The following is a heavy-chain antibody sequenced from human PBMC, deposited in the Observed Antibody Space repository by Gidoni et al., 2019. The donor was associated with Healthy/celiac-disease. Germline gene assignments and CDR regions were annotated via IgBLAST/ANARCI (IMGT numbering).Heavy chain of an antibody. CDR3: ARGGYGGFDY. CDR1: GFTFSSYA. D-gene: IGHD5-12*01. CDR2: ISYDGSNK. V-gene: IGHV3-30*04. Sequence: QVQLVESGGGVVQPGRSLSLSCAASGFTFSSYAMHWVRQAPGKGLEWVEVISYDGSNKYYADSVKGRFTISRDNSKNTLYLQMNSLRAEDTAVYYCARGGYGGFDYWGQGTLVTVSS. J-gene: IGHJ4*02.